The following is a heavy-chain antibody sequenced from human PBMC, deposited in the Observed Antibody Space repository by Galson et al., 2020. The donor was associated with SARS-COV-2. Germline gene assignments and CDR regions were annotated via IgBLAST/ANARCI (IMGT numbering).Heavy chain of an antibody. V-gene: IGHV3-9*01. CDR3: AKVCGYSYGSCFEY. Sequence: GGSLRLSCAASGFIFDDYAMHWVRQAPGKGLEWVSGISWNSGSIGYADSVKGRFTISRDNAENSLYLQMNSLRAEDTALYYCAKVCGYSYGSCFEYWGQGTLVTVSS. J-gene: IGHJ4*02. CDR1: GFIFDDYA. CDR2: ISWNSGSI. D-gene: IGHD5-18*01.